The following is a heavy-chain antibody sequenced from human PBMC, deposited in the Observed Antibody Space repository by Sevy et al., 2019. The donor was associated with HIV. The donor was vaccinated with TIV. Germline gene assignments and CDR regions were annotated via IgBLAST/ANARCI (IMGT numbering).Heavy chain of an antibody. CDR1: GYTFTTYR. CDR3: AKGDTSTRYYYYGMDV. Sequence: ASVKVSCKASGYTFTTYRISWVRQAPGQGLEWMGWISAFNGDRDYAQKFQGRLTMTTDTSTSTAYMELRSLRSDDTALYYCAKGDTSTRYYYYGMDVWGQGTAVTVSS. V-gene: IGHV1-18*01. CDR2: ISAFNGDR. J-gene: IGHJ6*02. D-gene: IGHD2-2*01.